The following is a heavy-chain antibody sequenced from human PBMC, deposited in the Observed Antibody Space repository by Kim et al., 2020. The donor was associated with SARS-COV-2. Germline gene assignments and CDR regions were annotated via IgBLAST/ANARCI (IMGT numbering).Heavy chain of an antibody. V-gene: IGHV3-23*01. D-gene: IGHD4-17*01. CDR3: ANLHPQTVTQTNDY. J-gene: IGHJ4*02. Sequence: ADSVKGRFTISRDNSKNTLYLQMNSLRAEDTAVYYCANLHPQTVTQTNDYWGQGTLVTVSS.